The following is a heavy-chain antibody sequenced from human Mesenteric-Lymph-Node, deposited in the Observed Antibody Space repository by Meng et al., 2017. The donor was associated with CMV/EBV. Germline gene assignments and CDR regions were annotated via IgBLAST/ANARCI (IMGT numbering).Heavy chain of an antibody. Sequence: GESLKISCAASGFIFSNYAMHWVRQAPGKGLECVAFIAHDGGKKDYADSVKGRFTISRDNSKNTVYLQMNSLRDEATAVYYCAKDGSRVPAAGTYFHYWGQGTLVTVSS. J-gene: IGHJ4*02. V-gene: IGHV3-30*02. CDR3: AKDGSRVPAAGTYFHY. CDR2: IAHDGGKK. CDR1: GFIFSNYA. D-gene: IGHD6-13*01.